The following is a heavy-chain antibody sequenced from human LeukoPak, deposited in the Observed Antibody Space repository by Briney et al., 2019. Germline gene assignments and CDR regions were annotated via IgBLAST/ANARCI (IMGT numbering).Heavy chain of an antibody. D-gene: IGHD4-23*01. J-gene: IGHJ3*02. CDR2: ISGSGDNT. CDR1: GFTFKSYG. V-gene: IGHV3-23*01. CDR3: AKNMGYGGNSAFDI. Sequence: GGSLRLSCAASGFTFKSYGMSWVRQAPGKGLKWVSVISGSGDNTNYADPVKGRFTISRDNSKNTLYVQMNSLRAEDTAVYYCAKNMGYGGNSAFDIWGQGTMVTVSS.